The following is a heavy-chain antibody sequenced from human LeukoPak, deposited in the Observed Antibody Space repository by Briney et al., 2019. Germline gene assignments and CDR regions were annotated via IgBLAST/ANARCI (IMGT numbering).Heavy chain of an antibody. Sequence: ASVTVSCKASGYTLTGYYMHWVRLAPGQGLEWMGWINPSSGDTNYAQKFQGRVTMTRDTSISTAYMELSRLRSDDTAVYYCAKDPYEYYFDYWGQGTLVTVSS. CDR3: AKDPYEYYFDY. CDR2: INPSSGDT. V-gene: IGHV1-2*02. D-gene: IGHD5-12*01. CDR1: GYTLTGYY. J-gene: IGHJ4*02.